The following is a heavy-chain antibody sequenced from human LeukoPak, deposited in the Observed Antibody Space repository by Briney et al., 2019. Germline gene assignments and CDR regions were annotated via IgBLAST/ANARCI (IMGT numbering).Heavy chain of an antibody. CDR3: AKVMTTVTSLDY. J-gene: IGHJ4*02. CDR1: GFTFSSYG. D-gene: IGHD4-17*01. V-gene: IGHV3-30*02. Sequence: GGSLRLSCAASGFTFSSYGMHWVRQAPGKGLEWVAFIRYDGSNKYYADSVKGRFTISRDNSKNTLYLQMNSLRAEDTAVYYCAKVMTTVTSLDYWGQGTLVTVSS. CDR2: IRYDGSNK.